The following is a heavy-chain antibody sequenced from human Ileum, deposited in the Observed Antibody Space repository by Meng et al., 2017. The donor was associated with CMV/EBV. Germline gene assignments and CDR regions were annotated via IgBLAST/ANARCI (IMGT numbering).Heavy chain of an antibody. CDR2: LYYNGDT. Sequence: QPQLQESGPGLVKPSETLSLTSTVSGGPISSNYYWGWIRQSPGKGLEWSGSLYYNGDTYYNPSLKSRVTLSVDTSKNQFSLKLNSVIAADTAVYYCAQRIYIDSYYFDSWGQGTLVTVSS. J-gene: IGHJ4*02. D-gene: IGHD2/OR15-2a*01. CDR3: AQRIYIDSYYFDS. V-gene: IGHV4-39*07. CDR1: GGPISSNYY.